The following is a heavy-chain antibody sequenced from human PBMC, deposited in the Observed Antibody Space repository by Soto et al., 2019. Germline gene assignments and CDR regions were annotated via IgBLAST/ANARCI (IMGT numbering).Heavy chain of an antibody. CDR2: IYYSGST. V-gene: IGHV4-31*03. D-gene: IGHD4-17*01. J-gene: IGHJ1*01. CDR3: ARGRSYYGDYDYFQH. CDR1: GGSISSGGYY. Sequence: QVQLQESGPGLVKPSQTLSLTCTVSGGSISSGGYYWSWIRQHPGKGLEWIGYIYYSGSTYYNPSAERRVTISVDTSKNQFSLKLSSVTAADTAVYYCARGRSYYGDYDYFQHWGQGTLVTVSS.